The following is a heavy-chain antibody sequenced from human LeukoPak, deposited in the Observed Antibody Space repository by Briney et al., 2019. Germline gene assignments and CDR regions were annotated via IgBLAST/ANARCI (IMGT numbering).Heavy chain of an antibody. Sequence: SETLSLICAVYGGSFSGYYWSWIRQPPGKGLEWIGEINHSGSTNYNPSLKSRVTISVDTSKNQFSLKLSSVTAADTAVYYCARGAVPAAILAYFDYWGQGTLVTVSS. CDR3: ARGAVPAAILAYFDY. D-gene: IGHD2-2*01. J-gene: IGHJ4*02. CDR2: INHSGST. CDR1: GGSFSGYY. V-gene: IGHV4-34*01.